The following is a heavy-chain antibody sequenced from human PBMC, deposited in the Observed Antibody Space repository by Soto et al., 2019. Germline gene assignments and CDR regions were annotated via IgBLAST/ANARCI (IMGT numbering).Heavy chain of an antibody. CDR3: ARDHYGSGNYYFDY. CDR2: ISSSSSYM. CDR1: GFTFSTYS. V-gene: IGHV3-21*01. Sequence: EVQLVESGGGLVKPGGSQRLSCAASGFTFSTYSMNWVRQAPGKGLEWVSFISSSSSYMNYADSVKGRFTISRDNAKNSLYLHMNSLRAEDTAVYYCARDHYGSGNYYFDYWGQGTLVTVSS. D-gene: IGHD3-10*01. J-gene: IGHJ4*02.